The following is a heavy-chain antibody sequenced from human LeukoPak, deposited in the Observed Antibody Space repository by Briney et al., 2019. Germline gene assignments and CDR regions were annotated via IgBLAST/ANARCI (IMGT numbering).Heavy chain of an antibody. CDR3: ARGRACTSTSCYAPNYYYYYGMDV. V-gene: IGHV4-34*01. D-gene: IGHD2-2*01. CDR1: GGSFSGYF. J-gene: IGHJ6*02. CDR2: INHSGST. Sequence: PSETLSLTCAVYGGSFSGYFWSWIRQPPGKGLEWIGEINHSGSTNYNPSLKSRVTISVDTSKNQSSLKLNSVTAADTGVFYCARGRACTSTSCYAPNYYYYYGMDVWGQGTTVTVSS.